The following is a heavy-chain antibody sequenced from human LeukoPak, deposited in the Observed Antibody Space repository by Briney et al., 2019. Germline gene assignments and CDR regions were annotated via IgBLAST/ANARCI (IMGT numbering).Heavy chain of an antibody. CDR3: ATETGNFYFYS. V-gene: IGHV1-24*01. J-gene: IGHJ4*02. D-gene: IGHD1-7*01. CDR2: FDPEDDEI. CDR1: GYTLTELS. Sequence: ASVKVSCKVSGYTLTELSMHWVRQAPGKGLEWMGGFDPEDDEIIYAQRFQGRVTMTEDASTDTAYMELRSLRSEDTAVYHCATETGNFYFYSWGQGTLVTVSS.